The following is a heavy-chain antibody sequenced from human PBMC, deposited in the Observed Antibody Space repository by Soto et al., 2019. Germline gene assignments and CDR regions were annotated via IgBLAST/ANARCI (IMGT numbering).Heavy chain of an antibody. CDR3: AKGGHLDY. CDR2: INEGGSEK. V-gene: IGHV3-7*01. J-gene: IGHJ4*02. CDR1: GFPFSSCW. Sequence: EVQLVESGGGLVQPGGSLRLSCEASGFPFSSCWMSWVRQAPGKGLEWVANINEGGSEKYYVDSVRGRFTISRDNTKNSLSLQMNSLRAEDTALYYCAKGGHLDYWGQGTPVTVSS.